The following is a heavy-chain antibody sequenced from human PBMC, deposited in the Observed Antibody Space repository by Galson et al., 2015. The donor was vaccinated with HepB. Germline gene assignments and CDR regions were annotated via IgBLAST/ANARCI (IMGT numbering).Heavy chain of an antibody. CDR1: GYTFTDYY. Sequence: SVKVSCKASGYTFTDYYIHWMRQAPGQGLEWMGRVNPNSGGTDFAQKFQGRISLTRDTSISTVYMEVGSLRSDDTAVYYCATYGGLDYWSQGTLVTVSS. V-gene: IGHV1-2*06. J-gene: IGHJ4*02. CDR2: VNPNSGGT. D-gene: IGHD4/OR15-4a*01. CDR3: ATYGGLDY.